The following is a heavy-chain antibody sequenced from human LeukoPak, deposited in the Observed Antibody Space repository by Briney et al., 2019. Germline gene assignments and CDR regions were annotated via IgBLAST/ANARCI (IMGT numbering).Heavy chain of an antibody. CDR3: ARAGALGYFDY. V-gene: IGHV4-59*01. J-gene: IGHJ4*02. D-gene: IGHD1-26*01. CDR2: IYYSGSS. CDR1: GGSISGYY. Sequence: ASVTLSLTCTVSGGSISGYYWSWIRQPPGKGLEWIGYIYYSGSSNYNPSLKSRLTISVDTSNNQFSLKLSSVTPAQTAVYYCARAGALGYFDYWGQGTLVTVSS.